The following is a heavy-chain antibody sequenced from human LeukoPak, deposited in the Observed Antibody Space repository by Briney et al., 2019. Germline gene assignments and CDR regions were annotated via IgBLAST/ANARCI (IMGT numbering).Heavy chain of an antibody. D-gene: IGHD3-3*01. CDR2: ISGSGGST. J-gene: IGHJ4*02. CDR3: AKLKYYDFWSGYCTFDY. CDR1: GFTFSSYA. V-gene: IGHV3-23*01. Sequence: PGGSLRLSCAASGFTFSSYAMSWVRQAPGKGLEWVSAISGSGGSTYYADSVKGRFTISRDNSKNTLYLQMNSLRAEDTAVYYCAKLKYYDFWSGYCTFDYWSQGTLVTVSS.